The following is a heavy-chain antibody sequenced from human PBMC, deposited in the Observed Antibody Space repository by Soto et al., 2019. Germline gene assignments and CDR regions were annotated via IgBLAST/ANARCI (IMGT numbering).Heavy chain of an antibody. CDR1: GGSISSYY. J-gene: IGHJ6*02. CDR2: IYYSGST. CDR3: ARDHSSSSGYYYGMDV. D-gene: IGHD6-6*01. Sequence: PSETLSLTCTVSGGSISSYYWSWIRQPPGKGLEWIGYIYYSGSTNYNPSLKSRVTISVDTSKNQFSLKLSSVTAADTAVYYCARDHSSSSGYYYGMDVWAKGPRSPSP. V-gene: IGHV4-59*01.